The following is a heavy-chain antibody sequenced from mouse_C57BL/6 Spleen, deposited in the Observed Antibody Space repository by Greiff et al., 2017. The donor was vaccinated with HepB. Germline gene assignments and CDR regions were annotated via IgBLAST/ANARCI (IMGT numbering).Heavy chain of an antibody. CDR1: GFNIKDDY. Sequence: EVQLQQSGAELVRPGASVKLSCTASGFNIKDDYMPWVQQRPEQGLEWIGWIDPENGDTEYAAKFQGKATITADTSSNTASLQLSSLTSEDTAVYYCTTGGYLDYWGQSTTLTVSS. CDR2: IDPENGDT. V-gene: IGHV14-4*01. J-gene: IGHJ2*01. CDR3: TTGGYLDY.